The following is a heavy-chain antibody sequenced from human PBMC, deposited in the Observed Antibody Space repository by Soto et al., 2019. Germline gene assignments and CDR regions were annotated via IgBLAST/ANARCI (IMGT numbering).Heavy chain of an antibody. CDR3: ARALYSGYDYGGGRGYYYYYGMDV. J-gene: IGHJ6*02. CDR1: GGSISSYY. V-gene: IGHV4-59*01. Sequence: PSETLSLTCTVSGGSISSYYWSWIRQPPGKGLEWIGYIYYSGSTNYNPSLKSRVTISVDTSKNQFSLKLSSVTAAERAVYYWARALYSGYDYGGGRGYYYYYGMDVWGQGTTVTVSS. D-gene: IGHD5-12*01. CDR2: IYYSGST.